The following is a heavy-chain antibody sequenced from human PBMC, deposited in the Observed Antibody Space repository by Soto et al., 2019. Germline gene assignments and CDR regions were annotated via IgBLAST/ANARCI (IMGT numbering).Heavy chain of an antibody. CDR3: TRDRVLGSGSSDT. D-gene: IGHD3-10*01. Sequence: PGGSLRLSCVVSGFTFRNYWMHWVRQVPGKGLVWVSRIRPDGIETNYADSVKGRFTISRDNAENTLYLHMSLLTAEDTAVYFCTRDRVLGSGSSDTWGKGT. V-gene: IGHV3-74*01. J-gene: IGHJ5*02. CDR2: IRPDGIET. CDR1: GFTFRNYW.